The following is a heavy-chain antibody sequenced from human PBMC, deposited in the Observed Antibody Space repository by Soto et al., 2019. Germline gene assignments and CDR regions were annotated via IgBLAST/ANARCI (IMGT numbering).Heavy chain of an antibody. CDR3: TRSSVGDSAGLHH. CDR1: GFTFSDHY. Sequence: EVQLVESGGGLVQPGGSLRLSCAVSGFTFSDHYMDWVRQAPGKGLEWVGGLRNKANSYTTEYAASVKGRFTISGDDSKSSGFLQMSSLKTEDTAVYYWTRSSVGDSAGLHHWGQGTLVTVSS. CDR2: LRNKANSYTT. D-gene: IGHD1-26*01. V-gene: IGHV3-72*01. J-gene: IGHJ1*01.